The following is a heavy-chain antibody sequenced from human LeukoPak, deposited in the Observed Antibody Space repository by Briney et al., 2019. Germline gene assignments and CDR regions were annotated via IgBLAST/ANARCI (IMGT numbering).Heavy chain of an antibody. V-gene: IGHV4-4*02. J-gene: IGHJ4*02. D-gene: IGHD3-3*01. CDR1: GFTFSSYAM. Sequence: KPGGSLRLSCAASGFTFSSYAMSWVRQPPGKGLEWIGEVHLDGRTNYNPSLKSRLTMSVDLSENHVSLKLTSVTAADTAVYYCAREGGFYRPLDYSGQGTLVTVSS. CDR3: AREGGFYRPLDY. CDR2: VHLDGRT.